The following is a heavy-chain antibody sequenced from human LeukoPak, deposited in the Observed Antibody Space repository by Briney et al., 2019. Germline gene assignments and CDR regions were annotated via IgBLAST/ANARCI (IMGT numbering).Heavy chain of an antibody. J-gene: IGHJ3*02. Sequence: GASVKVSCKASGYTFTNYDFNWMRQATGQGLEWMGWMNPNSGSTGYAQKFQGRVTMTRDTSISTAYMELSSPTTEDTAVYYCERDARGAAAADDPLDIWGQGTTVNVS. CDR1: GYTFTNYD. D-gene: IGHD6-13*01. CDR3: ERDARGAAAADDPLDI. V-gene: IGHV1-8*01. CDR2: MNPNSGST.